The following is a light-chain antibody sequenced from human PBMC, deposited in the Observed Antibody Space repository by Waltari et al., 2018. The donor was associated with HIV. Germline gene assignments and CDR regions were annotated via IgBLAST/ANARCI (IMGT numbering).Light chain of an antibody. Sequence: RIGKYVNWYQQRSGKRPRLLIFSASTLQSGVSPRFTGGGSGTDFTLTINNLQFEDFATYYCEQSYGSPRTFGQGT. CDR1: RIGKY. V-gene: IGKV1-39*01. CDR2: SAS. J-gene: IGKJ1*01. CDR3: EQSYGSPRT.